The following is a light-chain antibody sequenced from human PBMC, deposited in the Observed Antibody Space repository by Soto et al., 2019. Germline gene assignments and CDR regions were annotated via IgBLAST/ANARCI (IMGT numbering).Light chain of an antibody. V-gene: IGLV2-23*02. CDR3: CSYAGIITWV. CDR2: EVT. CDR1: SNDIGGHNH. J-gene: IGLJ3*02. Sequence: QSALTQPASVSGSPGQSITISCTGTSNDIGGHNHVSWYQQHPGNSPKLIIYEVTQRPSGVSNRFSAFKSGTTASLTISGLQAEDEADYYCCSYAGIITWVCGGGTKVTVL.